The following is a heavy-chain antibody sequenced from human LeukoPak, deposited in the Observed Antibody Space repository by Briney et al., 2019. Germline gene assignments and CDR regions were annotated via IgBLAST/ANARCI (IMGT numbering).Heavy chain of an antibody. CDR2: IYPGDSDT. D-gene: IGHD3-10*01. Sequence: GESLKISCKASGYSFTTHWIGWVRQMPGKGLEWMGIIYPGDSDTRYSPSFQGQVTISADKSISTAYLQWSSLKASDTAMYYCARRMGYGSGSYHLWSFDYWGQGTLVTVSS. J-gene: IGHJ4*02. CDR3: ARRMGYGSGSYHLWSFDY. CDR1: GYSFTTHW. V-gene: IGHV5-51*01.